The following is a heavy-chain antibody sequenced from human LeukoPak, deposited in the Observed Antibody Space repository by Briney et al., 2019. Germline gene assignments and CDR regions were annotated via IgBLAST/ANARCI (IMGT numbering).Heavy chain of an antibody. CDR2: INWNGGST. V-gene: IGHV3-20*04. CDR3: ARDIHSGRYSGFDY. D-gene: IGHD6-19*01. CDR1: GFTFDDYG. J-gene: IGHJ4*02. Sequence: GGSLRLSCAASGFTFDDYGMSWVRQAPGKGLEWVSGINWNGGSTGYADSVKGRFTISRDNAKNSQYLQMNSLRAEDTALYYCARDIHSGRYSGFDYWGQGTLVTVSS.